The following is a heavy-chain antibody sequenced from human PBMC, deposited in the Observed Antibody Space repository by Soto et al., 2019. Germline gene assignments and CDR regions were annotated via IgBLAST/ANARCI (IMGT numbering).Heavy chain of an antibody. J-gene: IGHJ4*02. CDR2: ISSSGSTM. CDR1: GFTFSDYY. CDR3: ARDVYDILTGWLSEQ. Sequence: QVQLVESGGGLVKPGGSLRLSCAASGFTFSDYYMTWIRQAPGKGLEWVSYISSSGSTMDYIDSVKGRFTISRDNAKKSLYLQMDSLRVEDTAVYYCARDVYDILTGWLSEQWGQGTLVTVSS. V-gene: IGHV3-11*01. D-gene: IGHD3-9*01.